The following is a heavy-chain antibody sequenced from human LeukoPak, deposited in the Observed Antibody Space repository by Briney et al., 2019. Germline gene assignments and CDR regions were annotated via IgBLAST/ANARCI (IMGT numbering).Heavy chain of an antibody. V-gene: IGHV4-39*07. CDR2: IYHSGST. J-gene: IGHJ5*02. Sequence: PSETLSLTCTVSGGSISSSSYYWGWIRQPPGKGLEWIGYIYHSGSTYYNPSLKSRVTISVDRSKNQFSLKLSSVTAADTAVYYCARGNGDYWFDPWGQGTLVTVSS. D-gene: IGHD4-17*01. CDR3: ARGNGDYWFDP. CDR1: GGSISSSSYY.